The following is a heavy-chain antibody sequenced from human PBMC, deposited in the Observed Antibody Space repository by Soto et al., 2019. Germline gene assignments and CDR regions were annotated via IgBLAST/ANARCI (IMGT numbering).Heavy chain of an antibody. CDR2: IYYSGST. CDR1: GGSISSGGYY. Sequence: QVQLQESGPGLVKPSQTLSLTCTVSGGSISSGGYYWSRIRQHPGKGLEWIGYIYYSGSTYYNPSLKSRVTISVDTSKNQFSLKLSSVTAADTAVYYCARDHGYCSSTSCYNAFDYWGQGTLVTVSS. D-gene: IGHD2-2*02. V-gene: IGHV4-31*03. J-gene: IGHJ4*02. CDR3: ARDHGYCSSTSCYNAFDY.